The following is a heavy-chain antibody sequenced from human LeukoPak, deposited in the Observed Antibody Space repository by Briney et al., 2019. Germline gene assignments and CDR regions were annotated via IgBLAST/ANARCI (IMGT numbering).Heavy chain of an antibody. D-gene: IGHD3-22*01. CDR3: AKDPRSHSSGYYPFDY. J-gene: IGHJ4*02. Sequence: GGSLRLSCAASGFTFSSYGMHWVRQAPGKGLEWVAFIRHDGSNKYYADSVKGRFTISRDNSKNTLYLQMNSMRAEDTAVYYCAKDPRSHSSGYYPFDYWGQGTLVTVSS. CDR2: IRHDGSNK. CDR1: GFTFSSYG. V-gene: IGHV3-30*02.